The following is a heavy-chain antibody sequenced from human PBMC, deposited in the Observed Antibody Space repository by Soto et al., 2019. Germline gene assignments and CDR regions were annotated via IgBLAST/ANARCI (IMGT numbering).Heavy chain of an antibody. Sequence: SVKVSCKDSGYTFTSYCISWVRQAPGQGLEWMGWISAYNGNTNYAQKLQGRVTITRDTSASTAYMELSSLRSEDTAVYYCASRSSTLTIFGGGGDPRYYSGMDVWGQGTTVTVSS. CDR2: ISAYNGNT. D-gene: IGHD3-3*01. V-gene: IGHV1-18*01. J-gene: IGHJ6*02. CDR3: ASRSSTLTIFGGGGDPRYYSGMDV. CDR1: GYTFTSYC.